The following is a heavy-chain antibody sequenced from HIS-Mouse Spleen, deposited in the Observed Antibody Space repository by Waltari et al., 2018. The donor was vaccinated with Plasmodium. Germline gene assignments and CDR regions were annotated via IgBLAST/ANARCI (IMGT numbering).Heavy chain of an antibody. J-gene: IGHJ3*02. CDR1: GGSFSGYY. CDR3: ATSNDI. CDR2: INHSGST. V-gene: IGHV4-34*01. Sequence: QVQLQQWGAGLLKPSETLSLTCAVYGGSFSGYYWSWFRQPPGKGLAWIGEINHSGSTNYNPSLKSRDTISVDTSKNQFSLKLSSVTAADTAVYYCATSNDIWGQGTMVTVSS. D-gene: IGHD7-27*01.